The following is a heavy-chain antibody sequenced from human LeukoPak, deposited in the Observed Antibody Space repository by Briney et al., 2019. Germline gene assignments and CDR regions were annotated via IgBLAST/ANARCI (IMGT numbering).Heavy chain of an antibody. J-gene: IGHJ4*02. Sequence: PGGSLRLSCAASGFTFSSYAMHWVRQAPGKGLEWVAVISYDGSNKYYADSVKVRFTISRDNSKNTVHLQMNSLRVEDTAVYYCARERSVRQQLVGRYFDYWGQGTLVTVSS. D-gene: IGHD6-13*01. CDR3: ARERSVRQQLVGRYFDY. CDR2: ISYDGSNK. CDR1: GFTFSSYA. V-gene: IGHV3-30-3*01.